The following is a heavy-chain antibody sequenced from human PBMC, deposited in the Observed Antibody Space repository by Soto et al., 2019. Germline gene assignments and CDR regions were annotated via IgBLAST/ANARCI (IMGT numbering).Heavy chain of an antibody. CDR2: VS. D-gene: IGHD4-4*01. CDR3: ARKHYSGFDL. V-gene: IGHV4-34*01. Sequence: SEALSLTCALYGGSLSEYYWSWIRQPPGQGLEWIGEVSNYNPSLKSRVTISVDTSKNQPSLKLRSAAAGDTAVYYCARKHYSGFDLWGQGTLVTVSS. CDR1: GGSLSEYY. J-gene: IGHJ4*02.